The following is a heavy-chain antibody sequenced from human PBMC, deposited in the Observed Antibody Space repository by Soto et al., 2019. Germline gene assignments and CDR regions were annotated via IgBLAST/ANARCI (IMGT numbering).Heavy chain of an antibody. CDR1: GYTFPSYG. Sequence: QVQLVKSGADVKKPGASVKVSCKASGYTFPSYGISWVRQATGQGLEWIGWISAYNGNTNSAQKLQGRVTMTTDPSTSRAYMELRSLISDDTAVYYCARLPPIPNYCRDLWGKGTTVTDS. CDR3: ARLPPIPNYCRDL. V-gene: IGHV1-18*01. J-gene: IGHJ6*03. CDR2: ISAYNGNT.